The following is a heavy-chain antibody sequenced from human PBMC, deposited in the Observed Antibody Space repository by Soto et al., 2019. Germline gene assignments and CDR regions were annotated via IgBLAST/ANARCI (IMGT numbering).Heavy chain of an antibody. V-gene: IGHV1-69*04. CDR3: ARDREYCSGGSCHQYNWFDP. Sequence: GASVKVSCKASGGTFSSYTISWVRQAPGQGLEWMGRIIPILGIANYAQKFQGRVTITADKSTSTAYMELSSLRSEDTAVYYCARDREYCSGGSCHQYNWFDPWGQGTLVTVSS. CDR2: IIPILGIA. CDR1: GGTFSSYT. D-gene: IGHD2-15*01. J-gene: IGHJ5*02.